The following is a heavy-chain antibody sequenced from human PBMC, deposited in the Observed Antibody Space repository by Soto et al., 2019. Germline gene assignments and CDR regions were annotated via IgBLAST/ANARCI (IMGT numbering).Heavy chain of an antibody. D-gene: IGHD3-22*01. CDR2: IYHTGST. CDR1: GVSISSGHYY. Sequence: QLQLQESGPGLVKPSATLSLNCPVSGVSISSGHYYWGWVRQSPGKGLEWIGSIYHTGSTYDNPSLNSRVTISVDTSKNQFSLILRSVTAADTAVYYCLHDYNRGMVVWGQGTTVTVSS. V-gene: IGHV4-39*01. J-gene: IGHJ6*02. CDR3: LHDYNRGMVV.